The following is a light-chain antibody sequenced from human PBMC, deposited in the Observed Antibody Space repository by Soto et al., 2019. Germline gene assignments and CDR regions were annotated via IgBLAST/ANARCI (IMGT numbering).Light chain of an antibody. Sequence: DIQITQSPGSVSASVGEGVTISCLASEDINSRLAWYQQKPGNAPKLLIYAAFILQSGVPSRFSGYGSGTDFTLSISSLQPEDFATYYCQQADSFPITFGQGTRLEIK. V-gene: IGKV1-12*01. CDR1: EDINSR. J-gene: IGKJ5*01. CDR2: AAF. CDR3: QQADSFPIT.